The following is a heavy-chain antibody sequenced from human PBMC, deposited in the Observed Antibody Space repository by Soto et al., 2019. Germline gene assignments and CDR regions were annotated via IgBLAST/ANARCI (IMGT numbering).Heavy chain of an antibody. CDR1: GGSISSGDYS. J-gene: IGHJ3*02. V-gene: IGHV4-30-2*01. CDR3: ARGPYDSSGFYSAFDI. Sequence: PSETLSLTCAVSGGSISSGDYSWSWIRQPPGKGLEWIAYIYHSGSTYYSPSLEGRVTVSVDRSKNQFSLKLSSVTAADTAVFYCARGPYDSSGFYSAFDIWGQGTMVTVSS. D-gene: IGHD3-22*01. CDR2: IYHSGST.